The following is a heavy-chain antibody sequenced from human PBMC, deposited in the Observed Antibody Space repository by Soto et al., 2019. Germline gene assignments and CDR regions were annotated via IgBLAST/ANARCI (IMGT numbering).Heavy chain of an antibody. D-gene: IGHD3-10*01. J-gene: IGHJ6*02. CDR1: RGSISNYY. CDR2: VYHSGTT. Sequence: PSETLSLTCTVSRGSISNYYWSWIRQPPGKGPEWIGYVYHSGTTDYNPSLESRVTISLDTSKNQFSLKLSSVTAADTAVYYCARELRFGEDYYGMDVWGQGTTVTVSS. CDR3: ARELRFGEDYYGMDV. V-gene: IGHV4-59*12.